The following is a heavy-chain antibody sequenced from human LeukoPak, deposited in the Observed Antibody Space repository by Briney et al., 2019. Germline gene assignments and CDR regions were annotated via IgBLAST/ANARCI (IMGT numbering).Heavy chain of an antibody. CDR3: ARFLVIGAFDI. J-gene: IGHJ3*02. D-gene: IGHD3-22*01. Sequence: PSETLSLTCTVSGGSISSYYWSWIRQPPGKGLEWIGYIYYSGSTNYNPSHKSRVTISVDTSKNQFSLKLSSVTAADTAVYYCARFLVIGAFDIWGQGTMVTVSS. CDR1: GGSISSYY. V-gene: IGHV4-59*01. CDR2: IYYSGST.